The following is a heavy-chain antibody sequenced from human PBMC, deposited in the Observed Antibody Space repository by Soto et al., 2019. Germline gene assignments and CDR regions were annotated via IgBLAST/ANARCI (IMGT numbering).Heavy chain of an antibody. CDR2: VWTSGST. D-gene: IGHD1-26*01. V-gene: IGHV4-4*07. Sequence: SEALSLTCNVSGGSMNRYYWSWIRQPAGRGLEWIGRVWTSGSTNYNPSLKGRVTMSIDTSNNHFSLKLNSVTAADTAVYYCARTVGAACYLVFWGQAPLVTVSS. CDR1: GGSMNRYY. CDR3: ARTVGAACYLVF. J-gene: IGHJ4*02.